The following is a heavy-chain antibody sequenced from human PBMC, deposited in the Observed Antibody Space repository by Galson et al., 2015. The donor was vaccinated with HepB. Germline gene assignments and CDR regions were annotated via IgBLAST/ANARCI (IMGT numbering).Heavy chain of an antibody. Sequence: SLRLSCAASGFTFSNSGMHWVRQAPGKGLEWVAVIWYDGSNRHYADSVKGRFSISRDNSKNTLYLQMNSLRAEDTAFYYCARETSSSSWHVYFDYWGQGTLVTVSS. CDR2: IWYDGSNR. CDR1: GFTFSNSG. D-gene: IGHD6-13*01. CDR3: ARETSSSSWHVYFDY. V-gene: IGHV3-33*01. J-gene: IGHJ4*02.